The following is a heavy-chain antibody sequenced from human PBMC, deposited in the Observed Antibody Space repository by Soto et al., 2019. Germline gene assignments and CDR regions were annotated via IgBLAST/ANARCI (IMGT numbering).Heavy chain of an antibody. D-gene: IGHD1-26*01. Sequence: QVQLVQSGSEVKKPGASVRVTCKASGYTFRNYGISWVREAPGQGLEWMGWVSANNRNSKYAQKFEDRVIMTADTATSTAYLELRGLRSDDTAIYCCARDRQWEPLLYWGQGTLVTVSS. V-gene: IGHV1-18*01. CDR1: GYTFRNYG. CDR2: VSANNRNS. CDR3: ARDRQWEPLLY. J-gene: IGHJ4*02.